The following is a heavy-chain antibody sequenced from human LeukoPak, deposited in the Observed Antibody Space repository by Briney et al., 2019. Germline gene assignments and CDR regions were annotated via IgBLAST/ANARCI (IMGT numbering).Heavy chain of an antibody. Sequence: ASVKVSCKASGYTFTGYYMHWVRQAPGQGLEWMGRINPNSGGTNYAQKFQGRVTMTRDTSISTAYMELSRLRSDATAVYYCARARGPITMVRGGTIDYWGQGTLVTVSS. D-gene: IGHD3-10*01. CDR3: ARARGPITMVRGGTIDY. V-gene: IGHV1-2*06. CDR1: GYTFTGYY. CDR2: INPNSGGT. J-gene: IGHJ4*02.